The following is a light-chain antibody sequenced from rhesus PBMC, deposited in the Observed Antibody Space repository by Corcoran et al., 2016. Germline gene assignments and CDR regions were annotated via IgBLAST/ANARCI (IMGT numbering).Light chain of an antibody. CDR2: YAS. Sequence: DIQMTQSPSSLSASVVDTVTITCRASQGISNYLAWYQQKPGKAPKPLIYYASSLESGVPSRFSANGSGTEFTLTISSMQPEDVATYCCQQRNSYPRTFDQGAKVEIK. J-gene: IGKJ1*01. CDR3: QQRNSYPRT. CDR1: QGISNY. V-gene: IGKV1S16*01.